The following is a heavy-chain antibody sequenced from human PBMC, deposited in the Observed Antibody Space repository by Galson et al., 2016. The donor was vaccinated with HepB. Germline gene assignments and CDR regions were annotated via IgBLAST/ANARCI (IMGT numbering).Heavy chain of an antibody. D-gene: IGHD1/OR15-1a*01. CDR3: AHLYVAASEQSFSYFYF. J-gene: IGHJ2*01. V-gene: IGHV2-5*02. CDR2: IFWDDDN. CDR1: GFSLNTNGVG. Sequence: PALVKPTQTLTLTCTFSGFSLNTNGVGVGWLRQPPGKALEWLALIFWDDDNRYSPFLKTRLTITKDTSKNQVVLTMTNMDPVDTATYDCAHLYVAASEQSFSYFYFWGRGTLVAVSS.